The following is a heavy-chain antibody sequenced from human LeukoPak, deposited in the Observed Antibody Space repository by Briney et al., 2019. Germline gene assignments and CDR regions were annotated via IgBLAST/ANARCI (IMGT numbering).Heavy chain of an antibody. V-gene: IGHV3-30*04. CDR1: GFTFSSYA. J-gene: IGHJ4*02. Sequence: GGSLRLSCAASGFTFSSYAMHWVRQAPGKGLEWVAVISYDGSNKYYVDSVKGRFTISRDNSKNTLYLQMNSLRAEDTAVYYCARVPDTAMVFDYWGQGTLVTVSS. CDR2: ISYDGSNK. D-gene: IGHD5-18*01. CDR3: ARVPDTAMVFDY.